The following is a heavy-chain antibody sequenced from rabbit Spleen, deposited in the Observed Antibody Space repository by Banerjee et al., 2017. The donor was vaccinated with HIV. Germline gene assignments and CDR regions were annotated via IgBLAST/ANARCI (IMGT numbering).Heavy chain of an antibody. CDR2: INAITDKA. V-gene: IGHV1S45*01. J-gene: IGHJ4*01. CDR3: ARRFDANHYYGHFNL. CDR1: GFSFSNKAV. D-gene: IGHD1-1*01. Sequence: QEQLVESGGGLVQPEGSLTLTCTASGFSFSNKAVMCWVRQAPGKGLEWIACINAITDKAVYASWAKGRFTFSKTSSTTVTLQMTSLTAADTATYFCARRFDANHYYGHFNLWGQGTLVTVS.